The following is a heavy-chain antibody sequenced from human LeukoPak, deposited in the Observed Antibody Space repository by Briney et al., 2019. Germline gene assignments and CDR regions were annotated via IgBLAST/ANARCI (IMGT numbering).Heavy chain of an antibody. D-gene: IGHD4-17*01. Sequence: ASVQVSCKASGGTFSSYAISWVRQAPGQGLEWMGRIIPIFGTANYAQKFQGRVTITADKSTSTAYMELSSLRSEDTAVYYCASTTVTNEVDYWGQGTLVTVSS. J-gene: IGHJ4*02. CDR2: IIPIFGTA. CDR3: ASTTVTNEVDY. CDR1: GGTFSSYA. V-gene: IGHV1-69*06.